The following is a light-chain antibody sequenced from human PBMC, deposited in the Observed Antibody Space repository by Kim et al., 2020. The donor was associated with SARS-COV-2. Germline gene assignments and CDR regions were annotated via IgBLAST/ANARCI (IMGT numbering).Light chain of an antibody. CDR1: QSVGSNY. Sequence: EIVLTQSPGTLSLSPGERATLSCRASQSVGSNYLAWYQQKPGQAPRLLIYAASSRATGIPDRFSGSGSGTDFTLTISRLEPEDFAVYYCQQYGSSPQAFGGGTKVDIK. J-gene: IGKJ4*01. V-gene: IGKV3-20*01. CDR3: QQYGSSPQA. CDR2: AAS.